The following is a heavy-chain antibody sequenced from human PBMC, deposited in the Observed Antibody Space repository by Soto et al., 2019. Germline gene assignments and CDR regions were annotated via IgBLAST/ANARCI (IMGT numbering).Heavy chain of an antibody. CDR3: ARTRGRTRVASPWVDP. D-gene: IGHD2-15*01. J-gene: IGHJ5*02. CDR1: GGSFSGYY. Sequence: PSETLSLTCAVYGGSFSGYYWSWIRQPPGKGLEWIGEINHSGSTNYNPSLKSRVTISVDTSKNQFSLKLSSVTAADTAVYYCARTRGRTRVASPWVDPWGQGTLVTVSS. CDR2: INHSGST. V-gene: IGHV4-34*01.